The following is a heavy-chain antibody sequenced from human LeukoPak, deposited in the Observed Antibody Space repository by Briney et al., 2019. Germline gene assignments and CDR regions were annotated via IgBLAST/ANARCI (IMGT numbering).Heavy chain of an antibody. D-gene: IGHD3-3*01. CDR1: GGSISSSSYY. CDR2: IYYSGST. CDR3: ARPRITIFGVVIDAFDI. Sequence: ASETLSLTYTVSGGSISSSSYYWGWIRQPPGKGLEWIGGIYYSGSTYYNPSLKSRVTISVGTSKNQFSLKLSSVTAADTAVYYCARPRITIFGVVIDAFDIWGQGTMVTVSS. J-gene: IGHJ3*02. V-gene: IGHV4-39*01.